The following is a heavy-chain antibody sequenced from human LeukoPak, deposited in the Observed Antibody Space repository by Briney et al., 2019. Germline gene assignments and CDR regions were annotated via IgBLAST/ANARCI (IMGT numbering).Heavy chain of an antibody. V-gene: IGHV1-18*01. CDR3: ATWCSSTSCYQRGTPDV. CDR2: ISPYNGNT. D-gene: IGHD2-2*01. CDR1: GYSFTSYG. Sequence: ASVKVSCKASGYSFTSYGISWVRQAPGHGLEWMGWISPYNGNTNYAQKFQGRVTMTEDTSTDTAYMELSSLRSEDTAVYYCATWCSSTSCYQRGTPDVWGKGTTVTVSS. J-gene: IGHJ6*04.